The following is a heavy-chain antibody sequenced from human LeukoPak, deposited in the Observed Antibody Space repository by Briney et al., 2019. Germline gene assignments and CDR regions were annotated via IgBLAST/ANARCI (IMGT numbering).Heavy chain of an antibody. CDR1: GYTFTSYA. Sequence: GASVKVSCKASGYTFTSYAINWVRQATGQGLEWMGWMNPNSGNTGYAQKFQGRVTITRNTSISTAYMELSSLRSEDTAVYYCARGSKRVAAILTVYYYYYMDVWGKGTTVTVSS. CDR3: ARGSKRVAAILTVYYYYYMDV. CDR2: MNPNSGNT. J-gene: IGHJ6*03. D-gene: IGHD2-2*02. V-gene: IGHV1-8*03.